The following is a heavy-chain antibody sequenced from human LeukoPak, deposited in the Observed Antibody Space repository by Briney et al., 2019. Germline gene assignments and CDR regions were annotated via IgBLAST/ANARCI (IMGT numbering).Heavy chain of an antibody. Sequence: GGSLRLSCAASGYTFSDFSVNWVRQAPGKGLEWVSSISVRSNYRYYADSVRGRFSISRDDVRNSLYLQMNSLRAEDTAVYYCVRLRRNSDRSGFYYYYDYWGQGTLVTVSS. CDR3: VRLRRNSDRSGFYYYYDY. J-gene: IGHJ4*02. CDR1: GYTFSDFS. CDR2: ISVRSNYR. V-gene: IGHV3-21*01. D-gene: IGHD3-22*01.